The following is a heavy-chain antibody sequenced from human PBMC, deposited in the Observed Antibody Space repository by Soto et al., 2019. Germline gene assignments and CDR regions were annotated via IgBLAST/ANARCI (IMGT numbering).Heavy chain of an antibody. CDR3: ATLTTVHYFDY. CDR1: GGSISSSSYY. D-gene: IGHD4-4*01. Sequence: QLQLQESGPGLVKPSETLSLTCTVSGGSISSSSYYWGWIRQPPGKGLEWIGSIYYSGSTYYNPSLKSRVTRSVDTSKNQFSLKLSSVTAADTAVYYCATLTTVHYFDYWGQGTLVTVSS. V-gene: IGHV4-39*01. CDR2: IYYSGST. J-gene: IGHJ4*02.